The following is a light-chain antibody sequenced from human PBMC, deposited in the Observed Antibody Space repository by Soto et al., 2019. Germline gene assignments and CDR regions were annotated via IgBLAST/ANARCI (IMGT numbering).Light chain of an antibody. Sequence: EIVLTQSPGTLSLSPGERATLSCRASQSVTSSSFAWYQQIPGQAPRLLIYSASSRATGIPDRFSGGGSGTDFTLTISGLEPEDVAVYYCQHYGSGLWTFGQGTRAEI. CDR2: SAS. CDR1: QSVTSSS. CDR3: QHYGSGLWT. J-gene: IGKJ1*01. V-gene: IGKV3-20*01.